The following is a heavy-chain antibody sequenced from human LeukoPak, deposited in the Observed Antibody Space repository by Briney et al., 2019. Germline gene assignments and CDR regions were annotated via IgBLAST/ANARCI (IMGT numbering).Heavy chain of an antibody. D-gene: IGHD3-22*01. CDR2: ISAYNGNT. V-gene: IGHV1-18*01. J-gene: IGHJ4*02. CDR3: ARCTYYYDSSGYYMYPPFDY. Sequence: ASVKVSCKASGYTFTSYGISWVRQAPGRGLEWMGWISAYNGNTNYAQKLQGRVTMTTDTSTSTAYMELRSLRSDDTALYYCARCTYYYDSSGYYMYPPFDYWGQGTLVTVSS. CDR1: GYTFTSYG.